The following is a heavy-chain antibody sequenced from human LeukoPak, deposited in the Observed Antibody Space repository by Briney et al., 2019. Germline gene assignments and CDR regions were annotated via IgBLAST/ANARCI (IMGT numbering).Heavy chain of an antibody. CDR3: ARVLQVSQSGRIAAAVFEAYWFDP. D-gene: IGHD6-13*01. Sequence: PGGSLRLSCAASGFTFSSYAMHWVRQAPGKGLEWVAVISYDGSNKYYADSVKGRFTISRDNSKNTLYLQMNSLRAEDTAVYYCARVLQVSQSGRIAAAVFEAYWFDPWGQGTLVIVSS. V-gene: IGHV3-30-3*01. CDR1: GFTFSSYA. J-gene: IGHJ5*02. CDR2: ISYDGSNK.